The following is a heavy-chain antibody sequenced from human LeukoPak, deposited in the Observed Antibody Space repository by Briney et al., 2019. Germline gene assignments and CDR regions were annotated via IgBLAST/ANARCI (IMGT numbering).Heavy chain of an antibody. D-gene: IGHD3-22*01. CDR3: ARDRGVYYDSSGGLDY. V-gene: IGHV3-48*03. CDR1: GFTFGNYE. CDR2: ISNFGDII. J-gene: IGHJ4*02. Sequence: PGGSLRLSCAASGFTFGNYEMNWVRQAPGKGLEWISHISNFGDIIHYADSVKGRFTISRDNSKNTLYLQMNSLRAEDTAVYYCARDRGVYYDSSGGLDYWGQGTLVTVSS.